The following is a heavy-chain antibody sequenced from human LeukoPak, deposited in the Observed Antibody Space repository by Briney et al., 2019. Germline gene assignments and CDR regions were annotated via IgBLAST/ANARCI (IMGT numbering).Heavy chain of an antibody. D-gene: IGHD4-17*01. Sequence: GGSLRLSCAASGLTFSSYAMNWVRQAPGKGLEWVSAISGSGGNTYYADSVKGRFTISRDNSKNTLYLQLNSLRAEDTAVYYCANPRGNYGAYAFDIWGQGTMVTVSS. V-gene: IGHV3-23*01. J-gene: IGHJ3*02. CDR3: ANPRGNYGAYAFDI. CDR2: ISGSGGNT. CDR1: GLTFSSYA.